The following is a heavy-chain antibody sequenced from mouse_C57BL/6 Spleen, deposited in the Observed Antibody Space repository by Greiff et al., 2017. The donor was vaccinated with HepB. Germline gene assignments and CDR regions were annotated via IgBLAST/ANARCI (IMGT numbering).Heavy chain of an antibody. Sequence: EVQLQQSGAELVKPGASVKLSCTASGFNIKDYYMHWVTQRIEQGLEWIGRIDPEDGETKYARKYQGKATITADTYSNTAYLQLSIMTSEDTARYYRARTPFVGSSGAWSAYWGKGTLVTVSA. CDR3: ARTPFVGSSGAWSAY. D-gene: IGHD1-1*01. V-gene: IGHV14-2*01. J-gene: IGHJ3*01. CDR2: IDPEDGET. CDR1: GFNIKDYY.